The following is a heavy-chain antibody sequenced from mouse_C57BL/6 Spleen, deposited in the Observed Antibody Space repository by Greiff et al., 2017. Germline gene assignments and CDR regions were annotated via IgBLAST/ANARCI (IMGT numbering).Heavy chain of an antibody. CDR1: GYSFTSYY. Sequence: QVHVKQSGPELVKPGASVKISCKASGYSFTSYYIHWVKQRPGQGLEWIGWIYPGSGNTKYNEKFKGKATLTADTSSSTAYMQLSSLTSEDSAVYYCARSDGYYQAWFAYWGQGTLVTVSA. V-gene: IGHV1-66*01. D-gene: IGHD2-3*01. CDR3: ARSDGYYQAWFAY. CDR2: IYPGSGNT. J-gene: IGHJ3*01.